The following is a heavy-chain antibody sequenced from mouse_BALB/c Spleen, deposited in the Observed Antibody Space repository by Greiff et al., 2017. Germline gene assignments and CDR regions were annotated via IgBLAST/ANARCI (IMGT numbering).Heavy chain of an antibody. D-gene: IGHD2-10*02. CDR1: GYTFTDYE. CDR3: TRKYGNYVDYYAMDY. V-gene: IGHV1-15*01. Sequence: QVQLQQPGAELVRPGASVTLSCKASGYTFTDYEMHWVKQTPVHGLEWIGAIDPETGGTAYNQKFKGKATLTADKSSSTAYMELRSLTSEDSAVYYCTRKYGNYVDYYAMDYWGQGTSVTVSS. J-gene: IGHJ4*01. CDR2: IDPETGGT.